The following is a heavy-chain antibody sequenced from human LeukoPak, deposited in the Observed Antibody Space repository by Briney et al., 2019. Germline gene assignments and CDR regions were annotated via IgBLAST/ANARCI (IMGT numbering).Heavy chain of an antibody. J-gene: IGHJ4*02. V-gene: IGHV3-30-3*01. CDR2: ISYDGSNK. Sequence: GGSLRLSCTASGFTFSNYAMHWVREAPGKGLEWMAVISYDGSNKYYADSVKGRFTISRDNSKNTLSLQMNSLRAEDTAVYYCAGDFDYWGQGTLVTVSS. CDR1: GFTFSNYA. CDR3: AGDFDY.